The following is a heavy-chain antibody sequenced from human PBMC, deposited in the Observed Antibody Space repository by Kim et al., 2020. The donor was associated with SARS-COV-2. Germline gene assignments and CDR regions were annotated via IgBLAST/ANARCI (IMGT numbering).Heavy chain of an antibody. CDR1: GFTFSTYA. Sequence: GVSLRLSCAASGFTFSTYAMHWVRQAPGKGLEWVAVISYDGIIKYYADSVKGRFSISRDNTKNTLYLQMNSLGGEDTAVYYCASSTSNYALGSFLTDYWGQGTLVTVSS. D-gene: IGHD3-10*01. CDR2: ISYDGIIK. V-gene: IGHV3-30-3*01. J-gene: IGHJ4*02. CDR3: ASSTSNYALGSFLTDY.